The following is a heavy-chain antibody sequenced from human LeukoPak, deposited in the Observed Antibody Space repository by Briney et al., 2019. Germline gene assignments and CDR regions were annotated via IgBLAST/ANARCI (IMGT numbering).Heavy chain of an antibody. CDR3: ASVSGYDSSGYPSDY. J-gene: IGHJ4*02. Sequence: GASVKVSCKASGGTSSSYAISWVRQAPGQGLEWMGGIIPIFGTANYAQKFQGRVTITADESTSTAYMELSSLRSEDTAVYYCASVSGYDSSGYPSDYWGQGTLVTVSS. CDR2: IIPIFGTA. D-gene: IGHD3-22*01. CDR1: GGTSSSYA. V-gene: IGHV1-69*13.